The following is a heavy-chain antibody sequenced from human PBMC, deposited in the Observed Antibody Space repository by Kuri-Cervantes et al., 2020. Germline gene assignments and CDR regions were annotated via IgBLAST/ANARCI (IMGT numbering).Heavy chain of an antibody. D-gene: IGHD6-19*01. CDR2: ISNIGGTI. Sequence: GGSLRLSCAASGFTFSDYYMSWIRQAPGKGLEWVAYISNIGGTIYYADSVKGRFTISRDNAKNSLHLQMNSLRVEDTAVYYWARGIGGGWYGVDYWGLGTPVTVSS. J-gene: IGHJ4*02. V-gene: IGHV3-11*04. CDR1: GFTFSDYY. CDR3: ARGIGGGWYGVDY.